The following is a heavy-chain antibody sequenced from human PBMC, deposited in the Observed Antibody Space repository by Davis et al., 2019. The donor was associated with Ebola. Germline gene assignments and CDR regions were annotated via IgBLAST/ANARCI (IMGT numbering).Heavy chain of an antibody. V-gene: IGHV3-30*04. D-gene: IGHD6-19*01. Sequence: GGSLRLSCAASGFTFSLFAMHWVRQAPGKGLEWVAVVSYDGRHKYYADSVKGRFTISRDNSKNTLNLQMNSLRADDTAVYYCARDIGYSDGWPDYYYYGMDVWGQGTTVTVSS. CDR2: VSYDGRHK. J-gene: IGHJ6*02. CDR3: ARDIGYSDGWPDYYYYGMDV. CDR1: GFTFSLFA.